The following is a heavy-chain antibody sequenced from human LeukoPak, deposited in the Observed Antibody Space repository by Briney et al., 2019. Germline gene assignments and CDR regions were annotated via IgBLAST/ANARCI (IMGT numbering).Heavy chain of an antibody. J-gene: IGHJ4*01. V-gene: IGHV1-3*04. CDR2: MNIGNGNT. CDR3: ARSEILDYYYGSGRYFDY. CDR1: GFTFSSYG. Sequence: GGSLRLSCAASGFTFSSYGMHWVRQAPGQRPEWMGWMNIGNGNTKYSQNFQDRITIIRDTSANTVYMELSSLRSEDTAVYYCARSEILDYYYGSGRYFDYWGQEAWSPSPQ. D-gene: IGHD3-10*01.